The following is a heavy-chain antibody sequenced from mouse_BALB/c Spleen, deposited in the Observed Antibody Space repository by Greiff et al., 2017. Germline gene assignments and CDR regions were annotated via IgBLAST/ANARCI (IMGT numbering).Heavy chain of an antibody. CDR3: ARHAGYWYFDV. CDR1: GFAFSSYD. CDR2: ISSGGGST. J-gene: IGHJ1*01. V-gene: IGHV5-12-1*01. Sequence: DVHLVESGGGLVKPGGSLKLSCAASGFAFSSYDMSWVRQTPEKRLEWVAYISSGGGSTYYPDTVKGRFTISRDNAKNTLYLQMSSLKSEDTAMYYCARHAGYWYFDVWGAGTTVTVSS.